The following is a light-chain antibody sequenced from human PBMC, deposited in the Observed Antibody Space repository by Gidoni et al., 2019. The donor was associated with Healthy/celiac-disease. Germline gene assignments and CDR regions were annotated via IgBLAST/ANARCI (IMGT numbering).Light chain of an antibody. CDR1: SSDVGGHNY. V-gene: IGLV2-14*01. CDR3: SSYTSSSTLV. CDR2: EVS. J-gene: IGLJ2*01. Sequence: QPASVSRSPGQSITISCTGTSSDVGGHNYLAWYQPHPGKAPKLMIDEVSTRPSGVSNRFSGSKSGNTASLTIAGLQADEEDDYYCSSYTSSSTLVFGGGTKLTVL.